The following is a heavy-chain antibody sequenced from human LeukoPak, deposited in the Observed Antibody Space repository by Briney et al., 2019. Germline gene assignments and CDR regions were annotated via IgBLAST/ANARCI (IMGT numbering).Heavy chain of an antibody. CDR3: AREQYYYDSGTYYTFFDY. D-gene: IGHD3-10*01. CDR2: IYYSGNT. Sequence: SQTLSLTCTVSGGSISRYYWSWIRQPPGKGLEWIGYIYYSGNTNYNPSLKSRVTISLDTSKNQVSLKLSSVTAADTAVYYCAREQYYYDSGTYYTFFDYWGQGTLVTVSS. V-gene: IGHV4-59*01. CDR1: GGSISRYY. J-gene: IGHJ4*02.